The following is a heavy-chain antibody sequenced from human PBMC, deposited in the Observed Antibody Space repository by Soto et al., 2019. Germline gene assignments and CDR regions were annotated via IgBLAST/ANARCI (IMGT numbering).Heavy chain of an antibody. J-gene: IGHJ6*02. CDR1: GGTFSSYA. Sequence: QVQLVQSGAEVKKPGSSVTVSCKASGGTFSSYAISWVRQAPGQGLEWMGGIIPIFGTANYAQKFQGRVTITADESTSTAYMELSSLRSEDTAVYYCARDRGVVTALYYYYGMDVWGQGTTVTVSS. D-gene: IGHD2-15*01. CDR2: IIPIFGTA. V-gene: IGHV1-69*01. CDR3: ARDRGVVTALYYYYGMDV.